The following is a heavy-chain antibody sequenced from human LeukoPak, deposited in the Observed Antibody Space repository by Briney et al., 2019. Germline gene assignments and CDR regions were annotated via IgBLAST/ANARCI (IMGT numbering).Heavy chain of an antibody. CDR2: MRSDGSTK. J-gene: IGHJ5*02. CDR1: GFSFSSYG. D-gene: IGHD4/OR15-4a*01. V-gene: IGHV3-30*02. CDR3: ARIPNSANFPNWFDP. Sequence: GGSLRLSCAASGFSFSSYGMHWVRQAPGKGLERVAYMRSDGSTKYYADSVKGRFTISRDNSKNTLYLQMNSLRPEDTAVYYCARIPNSANFPNWFDPWGQGTLVIVSS.